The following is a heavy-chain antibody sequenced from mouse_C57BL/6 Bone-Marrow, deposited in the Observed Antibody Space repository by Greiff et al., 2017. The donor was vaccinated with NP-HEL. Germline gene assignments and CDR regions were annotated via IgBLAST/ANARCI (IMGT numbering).Heavy chain of an antibody. CDR1: GYTFTDYN. Sequence: EVQLQQSGPELVKPGASVKMSCKASGYTFTDYNMHWVKQSHGKSLEWIGYINPNNGGTSYNQKFKGKATLTVNKSSSTAYMELRSLTSEDSAVYYCARSTMVTTYYFDYWGQGTTLTVSS. CDR2: INPNNGGT. V-gene: IGHV1-22*01. D-gene: IGHD2-2*01. CDR3: ARSTMVTTYYFDY. J-gene: IGHJ2*01.